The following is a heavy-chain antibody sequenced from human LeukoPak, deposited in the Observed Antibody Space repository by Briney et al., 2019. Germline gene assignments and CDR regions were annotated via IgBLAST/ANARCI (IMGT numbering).Heavy chain of an antibody. CDR1: GFTFSGYE. V-gene: IGHV3-48*03. Sequence: GGSLRLSCAASGFTFSGYEMNWVRQAPGKGLEWVSYISSSGSTISYTDSVKGRFTISRDNAKNSLYLQMNSLRAEDTAVYYCAREKMGIGYYVDVWGKGTTVTISS. D-gene: IGHD5-24*01. CDR2: ISSSGSTI. CDR3: AREKMGIGYYVDV. J-gene: IGHJ6*03.